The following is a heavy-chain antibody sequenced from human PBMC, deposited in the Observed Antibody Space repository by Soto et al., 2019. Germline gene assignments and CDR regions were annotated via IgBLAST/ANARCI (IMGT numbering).Heavy chain of an antibody. CDR3: ARNHRYNSGWYES. D-gene: IGHD6-19*01. V-gene: IGHV4-59*01. CDR2: VYYSGGT. J-gene: IGHJ5*01. CDR1: GGPISSYY. Sequence: QVQLQESGPGLVKPSETLSLTCTVSGGPISSYYWTWIRQPPGKGLEWIGYVYYSGGTNYNPSLQSPVTLSVETSKSQFSLNLSSVTAADTAVYYCARNHRYNSGWYESWGQGIRVTVSS.